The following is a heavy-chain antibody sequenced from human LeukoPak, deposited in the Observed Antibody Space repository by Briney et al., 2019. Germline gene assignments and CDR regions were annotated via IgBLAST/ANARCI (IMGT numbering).Heavy chain of an antibody. Sequence: SETLSLTCTVSGGSISSSSYYWGWIRQPPGKGLEWIGSIYYSGSTYYNPSLKSRVTISVDTSKNQFSLKLSSVTAADTAVYYCARSLGADSSGYYWGQGTLVTVSS. CDR2: IYYSGST. CDR1: GGSISSSSYY. CDR3: ARSLGADSSGYY. J-gene: IGHJ4*02. D-gene: IGHD3-22*01. V-gene: IGHV4-39*01.